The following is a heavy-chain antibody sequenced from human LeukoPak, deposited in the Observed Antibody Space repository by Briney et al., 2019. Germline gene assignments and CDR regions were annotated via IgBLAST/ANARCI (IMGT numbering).Heavy chain of an antibody. CDR1: GGTFSSYT. D-gene: IGHD3-3*01. V-gene: IGHV1-69*02. Sequence: SVKVSCKASGGTFSSYTISWVRQAPGQGLEWMGRIIPILGIANYAQKFQGRVTITADKSTSTAHMELSSLRSEDTAVYYCARVYGGSGYAFDIWGQGTMVTVSS. CDR2: IIPILGIA. J-gene: IGHJ3*02. CDR3: ARVYGGSGYAFDI.